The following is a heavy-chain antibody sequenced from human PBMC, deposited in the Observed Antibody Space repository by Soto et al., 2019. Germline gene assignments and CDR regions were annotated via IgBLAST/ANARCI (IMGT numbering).Heavy chain of an antibody. CDR2: IWSDGGNK. D-gene: IGHD2-2*01. CDR3: ASRSPALDY. J-gene: IGHJ4*02. CDR1: GFPFSTYG. Sequence: QVQLVESGGGVVQPGRSLRLSCAASGFPFSTYGMHWVRQAPGKGLEWVAVIWSDGGNKYYADSVKGRFTISRDNSKNMLYLQMNSLRAEDTAVYYCASRSPALDYWGQGTLFTVSS. V-gene: IGHV3-33*01.